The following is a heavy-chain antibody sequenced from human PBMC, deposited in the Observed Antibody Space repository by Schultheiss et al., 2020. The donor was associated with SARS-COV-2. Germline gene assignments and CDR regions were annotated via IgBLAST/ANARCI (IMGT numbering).Heavy chain of an antibody. J-gene: IGHJ6*02. V-gene: IGHV2-26*01. Sequence: SGPTLVKPTETLTLTCTVSGFSLSNARMGVSWIRQPPGKALEWLAHIFSNDEKSYSTSLKSRLTISKDTSKSQVVLTMTNMDPVDTATYYCARDAGYSSGGPNHYYYYCGMDVWGQGTTVTVSS. CDR3: ARDAGYSSGGPNHYYYYCGMDV. CDR1: GFSLSNARMG. D-gene: IGHD6-19*01. CDR2: IFSNDEK.